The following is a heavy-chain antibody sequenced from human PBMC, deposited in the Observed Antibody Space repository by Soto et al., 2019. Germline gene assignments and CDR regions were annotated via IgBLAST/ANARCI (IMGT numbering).Heavy chain of an antibody. V-gene: IGHV1-46*03. CDR2: INPSGGST. CDR1: GYTFTSYY. CDR3: TMRVEMDY. Sequence: ASVKVSCKASGYTFTSYYIHWVRQAPGQGLEWMGRINPSGGSTNYAQKFQGRVTMTRDTSTSTLYMDLRSLRTEGTAVYYCTMRVEMDYWGQGTRVTVSS. J-gene: IGHJ4*02. D-gene: IGHD1-1*01.